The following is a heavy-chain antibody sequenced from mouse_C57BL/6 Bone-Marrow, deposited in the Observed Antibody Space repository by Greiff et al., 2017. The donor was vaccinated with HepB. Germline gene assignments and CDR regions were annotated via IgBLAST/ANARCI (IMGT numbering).Heavy chain of an antibody. CDR2: IWWDDDK. D-gene: IGHD3-1*01. J-gene: IGHJ3*01. V-gene: IGHV8-8*01. CDR1: GFSLTTFGMG. Sequence: QVTLKVSGPGILQPSQTLSLTCSFSGFSLTTFGMGVGWIRQPSGKGLEWLAHIWWDDDKYYNPALKSRLTISKDTSKNQVFLKIAHVDTEDTATEDCAGMGGTGCAYWGQGTLVTVSA. CDR3: AGMGGTGCAY.